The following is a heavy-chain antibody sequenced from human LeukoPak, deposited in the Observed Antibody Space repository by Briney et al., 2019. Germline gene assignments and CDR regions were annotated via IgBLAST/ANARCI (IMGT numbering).Heavy chain of an antibody. Sequence: ASVKVSCKASGYTFNSYGISWVRQAPGQGLEWMGWISTYNGHTNYAQKLQGRVTMTTDTSTSTAYMELRSLRSDDTAVYYCARDRVQNYYDSSAPFGYWGQGTLVTVSS. CDR1: GYTFNSYG. D-gene: IGHD3-22*01. V-gene: IGHV1-18*01. CDR2: ISTYNGHT. CDR3: ARDRVQNYYDSSAPFGY. J-gene: IGHJ4*02.